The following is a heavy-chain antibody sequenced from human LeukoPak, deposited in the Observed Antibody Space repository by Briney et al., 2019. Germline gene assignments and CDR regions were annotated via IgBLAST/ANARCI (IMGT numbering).Heavy chain of an antibody. CDR1: GYTFTSYG. CDR2: INAYNGNT. V-gene: IGHV1-18*01. CDR3: ARHQTTIFGVVIDY. J-gene: IGHJ4*02. Sequence: ASVKVSCKASGYTFTSYGISWVRQAPGQGLEWMGWINAYNGNTNYAQRLQGRVTMTTDTSTSTAYMELRSLRSDDTAVYYCARHQTTIFGVVIDYWGQGTLVTVSS. D-gene: IGHD3-3*01.